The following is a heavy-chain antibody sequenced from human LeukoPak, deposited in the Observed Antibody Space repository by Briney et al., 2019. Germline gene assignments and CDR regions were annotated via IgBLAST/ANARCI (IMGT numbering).Heavy chain of an antibody. V-gene: IGHV4-59*01. CDR1: GGSISSYY. CDR2: IYYSGST. J-gene: IGHJ3*02. CDR3: AGAVAAPTPDAFDI. D-gene: IGHD6-19*01. Sequence: SETLSLTCTVSGGSISSYYWSWIRQPPGKGLEWIGYIYYSGSTNYNPSLKSRVTISVDTSKKQFSLKLRSVTAADTAVYYCAGAVAAPTPDAFDIWGQGTMVTVSS.